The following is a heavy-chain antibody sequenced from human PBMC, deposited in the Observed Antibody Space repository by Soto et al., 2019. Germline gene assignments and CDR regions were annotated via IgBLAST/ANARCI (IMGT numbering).Heavy chain of an antibody. CDR3: ARGPQDYGDNWFDP. V-gene: IGHV4-31*03. CDR2: IYYSGST. D-gene: IGHD4-17*01. Sequence: QVQLQESGPGLVKPSQTLSLTCTVSGGSISSGGYYWSWTRQHPGKGLEWIGYIYYSGSTYYNPSLKSRVTISVDTSKNQFSLKLSSVTAADTAVYYCARGPQDYGDNWFDPWGQGTLVTVSS. J-gene: IGHJ5*02. CDR1: GGSISSGGYY.